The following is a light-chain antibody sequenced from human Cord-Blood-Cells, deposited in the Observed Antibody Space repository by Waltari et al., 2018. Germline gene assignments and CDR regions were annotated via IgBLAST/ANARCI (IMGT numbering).Light chain of an antibody. V-gene: IGLV2-14*01. Sequence: QSALTQPASVSGSPGQSITISCTGTSSDVGGYNYVSWYQQHPGKVPKLMIYEVSNRPSGVSNSFSGSKSGNTASLTISGLQAEDEADYYCSSYTSSSTLVFGGGTKLTVL. CDR2: EVS. CDR1: SSDVGGYNY. J-gene: IGLJ3*02. CDR3: SSYTSSSTLV.